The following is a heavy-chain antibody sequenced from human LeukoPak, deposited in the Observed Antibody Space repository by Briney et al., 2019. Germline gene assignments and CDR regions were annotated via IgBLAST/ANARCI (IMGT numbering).Heavy chain of an antibody. Sequence: SETLSLTCAVYGGSFSGYYWSWIRQPPGKGLEWIGEINHSGSTNYNPSLKSRVTISVDTSKNQFSLKLSSVTAADTAVYYCARVAAKSGYSYDYWGQGTLVTVSS. J-gene: IGHJ4*02. CDR1: GGSFSGYY. CDR2: INHSGST. D-gene: IGHD3-3*01. V-gene: IGHV4-34*09. CDR3: ARVAAKSGYSYDY.